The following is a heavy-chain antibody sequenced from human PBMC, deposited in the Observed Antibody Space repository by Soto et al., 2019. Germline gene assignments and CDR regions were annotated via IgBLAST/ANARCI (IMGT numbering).Heavy chain of an antibody. D-gene: IGHD3-3*01. CDR3: ARGGIRLSYTLAY. V-gene: IGHV4-4*07. CDR2: IYTSGIT. J-gene: IGHJ4*02. Sequence: QVQLQEPGPGMVKSSETLSLPCSVSGTSVSNYYWSCIRQPTGKVLEHIGRIYTSGITNYNPSRKSRVPMSMHTAHTQDDLDLTSVTAADTAVYYYARGGIRLSYTLAYWGKRMLVTVSA. CDR1: GTSVSNYY.